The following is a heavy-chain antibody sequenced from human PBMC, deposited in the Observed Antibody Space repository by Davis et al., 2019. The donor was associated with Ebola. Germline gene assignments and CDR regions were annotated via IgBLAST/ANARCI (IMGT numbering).Heavy chain of an antibody. CDR1: GGTFSSYA. CDR3: ARHEDIGELDHHGWDV. V-gene: IGHV1-69*13. J-gene: IGHJ6*02. Sequence: SVKVSCKASGGTFSSYAISWARQAPGQGLEWPGGIIPRFDTANYAQRFQGRVTITADESRSTAYMELSSLRSEDTAMFYCARHEDIGELDHHGWDVWGQGTTVTVSS. D-gene: IGHD3-10*01. CDR2: IIPRFDTA.